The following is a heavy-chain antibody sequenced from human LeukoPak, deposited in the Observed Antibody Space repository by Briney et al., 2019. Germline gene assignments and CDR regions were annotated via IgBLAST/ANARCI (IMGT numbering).Heavy chain of an antibody. V-gene: IGHV4-34*01. J-gene: IGHJ3*02. D-gene: IGHD2-2*01. CDR3: ARAFFVVVPAAMFSVAFDI. CDR2: INHSGST. Sequence: PSETLSLTCAVYGGSFSGYYWSWIRQPPGKGLEWIGEINHSGSTNYNPSLKSRVTISVDTSKNQFSLTLSSVTAADTAVYYCARAFFVVVPAAMFSVAFDIWGQGTMVTVSS. CDR1: GGSFSGYY.